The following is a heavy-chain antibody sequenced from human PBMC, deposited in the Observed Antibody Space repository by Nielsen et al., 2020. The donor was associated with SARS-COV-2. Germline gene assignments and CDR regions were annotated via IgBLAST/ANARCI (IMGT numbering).Heavy chain of an antibody. CDR2: ISSSSSYI. CDR3: ARDSTSPPYAFDI. Sequence: GGSLRLSCAASGFTFSSYSMNWVRQAPGKGLEWVSSISSSSSYIYYADSVKGRFTISRDNAKNSLYLQMNSLKAEDTAVYYCARDSTSPPYAFDIWGQGTMVTVSS. V-gene: IGHV3-21*01. CDR1: GFTFSSYS. J-gene: IGHJ3*02. D-gene: IGHD1-1*01.